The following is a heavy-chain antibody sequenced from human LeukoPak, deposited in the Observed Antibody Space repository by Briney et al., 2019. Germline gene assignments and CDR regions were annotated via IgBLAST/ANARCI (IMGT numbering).Heavy chain of an antibody. CDR2: SYSYGFT. D-gene: IGHD3-16*01. Sequence: GGSLRLSCAASGFTVSNNYMGWVRQAPGKGLEWVSVSYSYGFTSYADSVKGRFTISRDNSKNTLYLQMNSLRAEDTAVYYCYGIRLGDGFQIWGQRTMVIVSS. V-gene: IGHV3-53*01. CDR1: GFTVSNNY. CDR3: YGIRLGDGFQI. J-gene: IGHJ3*02.